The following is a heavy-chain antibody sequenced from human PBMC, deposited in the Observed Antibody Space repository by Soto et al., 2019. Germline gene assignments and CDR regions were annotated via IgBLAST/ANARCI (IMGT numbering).Heavy chain of an antibody. V-gene: IGHV3-9*01. Sequence: EVQLEESGGGLVQAGRSLRLSCAASKFTFDDYAFHWVRQAPGKGLEWVSGISWDSGIISYADSVKGRFSISRDNAKKYVYLQMDSLRPEDTALYYCVKDFGYYYDYAFDVWGQGTMVTVSP. CDR2: ISWDSGII. CDR1: KFTFDDYA. J-gene: IGHJ3*01. CDR3: VKDFGYYYDYAFDV. D-gene: IGHD3-22*01.